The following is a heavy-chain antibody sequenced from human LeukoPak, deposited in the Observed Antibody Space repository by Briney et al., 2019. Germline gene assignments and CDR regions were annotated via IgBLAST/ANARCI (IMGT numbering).Heavy chain of an antibody. J-gene: IGHJ4*02. Sequence: GGSLRLSCAASGFTFSGYYMSWIRQAPGKGLEWVSYFSSSGSTMYYPDSVKGRFTISRDNAKNSLFLQMNSLRAEDTAVYFCARTRKDYYDNSGLFDSWGQGTLVTVSS. V-gene: IGHV3-11*01. CDR3: ARTRKDYYDNSGLFDS. CDR2: FSSSGSTM. D-gene: IGHD3-22*01. CDR1: GFTFSGYY.